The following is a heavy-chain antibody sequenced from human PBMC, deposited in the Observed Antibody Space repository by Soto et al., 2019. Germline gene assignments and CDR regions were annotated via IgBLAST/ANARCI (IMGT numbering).Heavy chain of an antibody. CDR1: GGTFSSYA. D-gene: IGHD3-22*01. J-gene: IGHJ5*02. CDR3: ARSYYDSSGYYYWFDP. Sequence: ASVKVSCKTSGGTFSSYAISWVRQAPGQGLEWMGGIIPIFGTANYAQKFQGRVTITADESTSTAYMELSSLRSEDTAVYYCARSYYDSSGYYYWFDPWCQGTLVTVAS. V-gene: IGHV1-69*13. CDR2: IIPIFGTA.